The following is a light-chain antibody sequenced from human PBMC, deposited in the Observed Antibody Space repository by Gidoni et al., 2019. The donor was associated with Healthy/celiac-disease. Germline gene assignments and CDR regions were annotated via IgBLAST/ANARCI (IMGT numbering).Light chain of an antibody. CDR1: QSISSW. CDR2: KAS. Sequence: DIQMTQSPSTLSASVGDRVTITCRASQSISSWLAWYQQKPGKAPKLLIYKASSLASGVPSRFSCSGSGTEFTLSLSCLQPDDFATYYCQQSHSYPWTFGQGTQVEIK. J-gene: IGKJ1*01. V-gene: IGKV1-5*03. CDR3: QQSHSYPWT.